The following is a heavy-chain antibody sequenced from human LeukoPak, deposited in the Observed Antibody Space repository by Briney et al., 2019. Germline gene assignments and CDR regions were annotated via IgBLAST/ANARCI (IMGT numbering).Heavy chain of an antibody. D-gene: IGHD5-24*01. CDR2: IYTSGST. CDR1: GGSISSGSYY. J-gene: IGHJ5*02. CDR3: ARDQRCLQLNWFDP. Sequence: SETLSLTCTVSGGSISSGSYYWSWIRQPAGKGLEWIGRIYTSGSTNYNPSLKSRVTISVDTSKNQFSLKLSSVTAADTAVYYCARDQRCLQLNWFDPWGQGTLVTVSS. V-gene: IGHV4-61*02.